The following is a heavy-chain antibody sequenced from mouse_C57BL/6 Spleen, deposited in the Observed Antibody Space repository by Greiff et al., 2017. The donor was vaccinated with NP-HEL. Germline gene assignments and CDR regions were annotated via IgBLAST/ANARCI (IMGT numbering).Heavy chain of an antibody. Sequence: VKLMESGPELVKPGASVKISCKASGYAFSSSWMNWVKQRPGKGLEWIGRIYPGDGDTNYNGKFKGKATLTADKSSSTAYMQLSSLTSEDSAVYFCARGATVVADWYFDVWGTGTTVTVSS. D-gene: IGHD1-1*01. CDR2: IYPGDGDT. J-gene: IGHJ1*03. CDR1: GYAFSSSW. V-gene: IGHV1-82*01. CDR3: ARGATVVADWYFDV.